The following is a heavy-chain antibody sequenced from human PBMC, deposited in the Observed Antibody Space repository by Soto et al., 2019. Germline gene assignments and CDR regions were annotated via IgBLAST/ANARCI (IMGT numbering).Heavy chain of an antibody. CDR3: ARDRHTGQGFDY. CDR1: GFTFSSYG. J-gene: IGHJ4*02. CDR2: IWYDGSNK. V-gene: IGHV3-33*01. Sequence: GGSLRLSCAASGFTFSSYGMHWVRQAPGKGLEWVAVIWYDGSNKYYADSVKGRFTISRDNSKNTLYLQMNSLRAEDTAVYYCARDRHTGQGFDYWGQGTLVTVSS. D-gene: IGHD1-1*01.